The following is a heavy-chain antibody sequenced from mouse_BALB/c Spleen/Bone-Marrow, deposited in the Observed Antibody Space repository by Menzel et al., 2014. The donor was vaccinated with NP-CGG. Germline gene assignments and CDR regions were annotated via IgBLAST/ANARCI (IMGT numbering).Heavy chain of an antibody. V-gene: IGHV2-9*02. CDR3: ARVTSSAVGAMDY. Sequence: VKLVESGPGLVAPSQRLSIPCTVSGFSLTNYGVHWVRQPPGKGLEWLGVIWAGGSTNYNSALMSRLSISKDNSKSQVFLKMISLQTDDTAMYYCARVTSSAVGAMDYWGQGTSVTVSS. J-gene: IGHJ4*01. CDR2: IWAGGST. CDR1: GFSLTNYG. D-gene: IGHD3-2*02.